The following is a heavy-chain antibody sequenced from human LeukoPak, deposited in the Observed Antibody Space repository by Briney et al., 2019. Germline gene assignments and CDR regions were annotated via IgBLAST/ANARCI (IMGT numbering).Heavy chain of an antibody. Sequence: ASVKVSCKASGYSFTSHYMHWVRQAPGQGLEWMGIINPSGDSASYAQKFQGRVTMTGDTSTSTVYMELSSLRSEDTAVYYCARGGSRNCDYWGQGTLVTVPS. CDR1: GYSFTSHY. CDR3: ARGGSRNCDY. CDR2: INPSGDSA. D-gene: IGHD2-15*01. J-gene: IGHJ4*02. V-gene: IGHV1-46*01.